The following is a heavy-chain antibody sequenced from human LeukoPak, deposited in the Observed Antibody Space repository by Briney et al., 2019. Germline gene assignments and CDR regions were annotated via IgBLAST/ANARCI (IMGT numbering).Heavy chain of an antibody. D-gene: IGHD3-22*01. V-gene: IGHV3-30*02. CDR1: GFTFSSYG. CDR2: IRYDGSNK. J-gene: IGHJ4*02. CDR3: AKDTTFTYYYDSSGHQRGVDY. Sequence: PGGSLRLSCAASGFTFSSYGMHWVRQAPGKGLEWVAFIRYDGSNKYYADSVKGRFTISRDNSKNTLYLQMNSLRAEDTAVYYCAKDTTFTYYYDSSGHQRGVDYWGQGTLVTVSS.